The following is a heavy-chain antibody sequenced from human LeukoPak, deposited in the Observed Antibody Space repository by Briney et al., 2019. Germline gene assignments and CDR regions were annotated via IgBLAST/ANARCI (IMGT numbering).Heavy chain of an antibody. D-gene: IGHD5-18*01. CDR2: INAGNGNT. V-gene: IGHV1-3*01. J-gene: IGHJ6*02. Sequence: ASVKVSCKASGYTFTSYAMHWVRQAPGQRLEWMGWINAGNGNTKYSQKFQGRVTITRDTSASTAYMELSSLRSEDTAVYYCAGDQGDTAMVLVPYYYYYGMDVWGQGTTVTVSS. CDR1: GYTFTSYA. CDR3: AGDQGDTAMVLVPYYYYYGMDV.